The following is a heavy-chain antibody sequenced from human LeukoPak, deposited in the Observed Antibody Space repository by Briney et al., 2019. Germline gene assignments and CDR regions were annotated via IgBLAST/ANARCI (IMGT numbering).Heavy chain of an antibody. CDR3: TRDTDYGSATNYFDH. Sequence: GGALKLSCAASGFTFDDYAMHWVRQAPGKGLQWVSLISWEGDTTYYADSVRGRFTISRDNSRNFLYLHMNSLRTDDTAFYYCTRDTDYGSATNYFDHWGQGTLVSVSS. CDR2: ISWEGDTT. CDR1: GFTFDDYA. D-gene: IGHD3-10*01. V-gene: IGHV3-43*01. J-gene: IGHJ4*02.